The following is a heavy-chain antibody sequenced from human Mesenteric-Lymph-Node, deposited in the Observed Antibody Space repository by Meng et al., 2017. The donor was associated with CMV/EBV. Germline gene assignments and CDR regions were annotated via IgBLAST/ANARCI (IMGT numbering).Heavy chain of an antibody. Sequence: CAASGFTFSSYWMHWVRQAPGKGLVWVSRINSDGSSTSYADSVKGRFTISRDNAKNTLYLQMNSLRAEDTAVYYCALLKVGFWSGYDYWGQGTLVTVSS. V-gene: IGHV3-74*01. D-gene: IGHD3-3*01. CDR2: INSDGSST. J-gene: IGHJ4*02. CDR1: GFTFSSYW. CDR3: ALLKVGFWSGYDY.